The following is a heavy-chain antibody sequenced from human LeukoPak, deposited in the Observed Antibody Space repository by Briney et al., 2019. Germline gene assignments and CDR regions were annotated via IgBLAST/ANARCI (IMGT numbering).Heavy chain of an antibody. J-gene: IGHJ6*04. CDR3: AELGITMIGGV. D-gene: IGHD3-10*02. CDR1: GFAFSDFG. V-gene: IGHV3-30*02. Sequence: GGALRLSCAASGFAFSDFGMHWVRQAPGKGLEWVAFIRYDDSYIYYRDSVKGRFIISRDSAKNSLYLQMNSLRAEDTAVYYCAELGITMIGGVWGKGTTVTISS. CDR2: IRYDDSYI.